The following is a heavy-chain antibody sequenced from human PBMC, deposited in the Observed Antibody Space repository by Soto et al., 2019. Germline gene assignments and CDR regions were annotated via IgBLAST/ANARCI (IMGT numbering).Heavy chain of an antibody. V-gene: IGHV3-23*01. CDR1: GFTFSSYS. CDR3: VSQGEDTPMGTEY. D-gene: IGHD5-18*01. CDR2: ISGSGDPT. J-gene: IGHJ4*02. Sequence: EVQLLESGGGLVQPGGSLRVSCAASGFTFSSYSMSWVRQAPGKGLEWVSIISGSGDPTYYADSVKGRFTISRDNSKHTLYLQMNSLRAEDTAVYHCVSQGEDTPMGTEYWGQGTVVTVSS.